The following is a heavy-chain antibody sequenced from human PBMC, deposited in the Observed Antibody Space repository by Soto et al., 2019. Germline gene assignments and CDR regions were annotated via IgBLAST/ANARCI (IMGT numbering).Heavy chain of an antibody. CDR2: ISSNANYI. Sequence: PGGSLRLSCVGSGFTLSSHSMNWVRQAPGKGLEWVSFISSNANYIHFADSVKGRFTISRDNAKNSLYLQMNSLRAEDTAVYYCARDRATGTTSGWDDFDLWGQGTMVTVSS. CDR3: ARDRATGTTSGWDDFDL. D-gene: IGHD1-1*01. J-gene: IGHJ3*01. CDR1: GFTLSSHS. V-gene: IGHV3-21*06.